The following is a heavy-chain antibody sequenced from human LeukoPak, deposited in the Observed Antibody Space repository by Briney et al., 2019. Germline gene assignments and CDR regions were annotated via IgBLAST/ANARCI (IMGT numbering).Heavy chain of an antibody. V-gene: IGHV4-39*01. CDR1: GGSISSSSYY. D-gene: IGHD4-17*01. J-gene: IGHJ4*02. CDR3: ATLEPEDYGDDFDY. CDR2: IYYSGST. Sequence: PSETLSLTCTVSGGSISSSSYYWGWIRQPPGKGLEWIGSIYYSGSTYYNPSLKSRVTISVDTSKNQFSLKLSSVTAADTAVYYCATLEPEDYGDDFDYWGQGTLSPSPQ.